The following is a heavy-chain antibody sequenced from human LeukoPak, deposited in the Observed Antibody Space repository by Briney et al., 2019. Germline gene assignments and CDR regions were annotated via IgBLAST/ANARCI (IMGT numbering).Heavy chain of an antibody. CDR3: ARVYEGTDH. CDR1: GFTVSSNY. D-gene: IGHD2/OR15-2a*01. CDR2: INQDGSED. Sequence: PGGSLRLSCAASGFTVSSNYMSWVRQAPGKGLEWVANINQDGSEDYYVDFVKGRFTISRDSAKKSLYLQMDSLRAEDTAVFYCARVYEGTDHWGQGTLVTVSS. V-gene: IGHV3-7*01. J-gene: IGHJ4*02.